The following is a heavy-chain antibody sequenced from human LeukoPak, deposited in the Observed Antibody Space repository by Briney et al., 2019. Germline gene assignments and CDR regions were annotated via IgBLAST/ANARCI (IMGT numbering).Heavy chain of an antibody. V-gene: IGHV4-4*07. CDR2: IYTSGST. CDR3: ARIYSQNWSEYYLDY. J-gene: IGHJ4*02. CDR1: GGSINVYY. Sequence: SETLSLTCTVSGGSINVYYWTWVRQPAGKGLEWIGRIYTSGSTNFNPSLKSRVTMSVDPPKNQFSLRLNSVAAADTAVYYCARIYSQNWSEYYLDYWGQGILVTVSS. D-gene: IGHD1-1*01.